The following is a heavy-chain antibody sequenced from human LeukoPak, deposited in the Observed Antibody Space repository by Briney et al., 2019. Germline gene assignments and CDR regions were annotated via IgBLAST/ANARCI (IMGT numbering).Heavy chain of an antibody. CDR1: GFTFSSYS. D-gene: IGHD3-22*01. CDR2: INWNGGST. CDR3: ARDILWEDYYDSSGYSPVAFDI. Sequence: GGSLRLSCAASGFTFSSYSMNWVRQAPGKGLEWVSGINWNGGSTGYADSVKCRFTISRDNAKNSLHLQMNSLRAEDTALYYCARDILWEDYYDSSGYSPVAFDIWGQGTMVTVSS. J-gene: IGHJ3*02. V-gene: IGHV3-20*04.